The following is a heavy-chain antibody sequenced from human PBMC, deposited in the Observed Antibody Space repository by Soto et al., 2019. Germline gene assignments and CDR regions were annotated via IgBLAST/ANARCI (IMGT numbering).Heavy chain of an antibody. CDR3: ATGRGSSSSWLYYYYYYMDV. V-gene: IGHV1-8*01. D-gene: IGHD6-6*01. Sequence: ASVKVSCKASGYTITSYDINWVRQATGQGLEWMGWMNPNSGNTGYAQKFQGRVTMTRNTSISTAYMELSSLRSEDTAVYYCATGRGSSSSWLYYYYYYMDVWGKGTTVTVSS. CDR1: GYTITSYD. J-gene: IGHJ6*03. CDR2: MNPNSGNT.